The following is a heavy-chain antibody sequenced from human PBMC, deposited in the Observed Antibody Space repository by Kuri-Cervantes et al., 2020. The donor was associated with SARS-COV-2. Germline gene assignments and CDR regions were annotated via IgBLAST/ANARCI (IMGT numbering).Heavy chain of an antibody. CDR2: ISSSGHRA. CDR1: GFTSSNYG. Sequence: GGSLRLSCAASGFTSSNYGMNWVRQAPGKGLEWLSFISSSGHRADYADSVSGRFTISRDNYKNTLYLQMNSLRAEDTATYFCARDTGWYVFDYWGQGTLVTVSS. CDR3: ARDTGWYVFDY. D-gene: IGHD6-19*01. V-gene: IGHV3-23*01. J-gene: IGHJ4*02.